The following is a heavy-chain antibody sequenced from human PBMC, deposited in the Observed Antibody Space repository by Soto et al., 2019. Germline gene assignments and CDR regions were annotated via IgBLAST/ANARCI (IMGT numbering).Heavy chain of an antibody. CDR1: GGSISSYY. CDR3: ARIGMTTVTKTRYYGMDV. Sequence: SETLSLTCTVSGGSISSYYWSWIRQPPGKGLEWLGYIYYSGSTNYNPSLKSRVTISVDTSKNQFSLKLSSVTATDTAVYYCARIGMTTVTKTRYYGMDVWGQGTTVTVSS. CDR2: IYYSGST. J-gene: IGHJ6*02. D-gene: IGHD4-17*01. V-gene: IGHV4-59*01.